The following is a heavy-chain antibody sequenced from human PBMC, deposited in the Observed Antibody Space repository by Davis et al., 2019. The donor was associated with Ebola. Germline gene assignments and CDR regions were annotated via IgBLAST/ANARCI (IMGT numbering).Heavy chain of an antibody. CDR3: ARGRTGDVYYYGMDV. D-gene: IGHD7-27*01. CDR2: IYHSGGT. V-gene: IGHV4-59*12. CDR1: GGSISSYY. J-gene: IGHJ6*04. Sequence: MPSETLSLTCTVSGGSISSYYWSCIRQPPGKGLEWIGYIYHSGGTNYNPSLKSRVTMSLDTSKNQFSLKLSSVTAADTAVYYCARGRTGDVYYYGMDVWGKGATVTVSS.